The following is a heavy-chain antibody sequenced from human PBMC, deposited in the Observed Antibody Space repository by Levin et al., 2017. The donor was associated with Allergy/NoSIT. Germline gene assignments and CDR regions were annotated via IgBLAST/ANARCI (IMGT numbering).Heavy chain of an antibody. V-gene: IGHV4-59*12. J-gene: IGHJ6*02. CDR3: ARDRTTQHTSEVYYYGMDV. CDR1: GASIPSYY. CDR2: IYYSGST. Sequence: SQTLSLTCTVSGASIPSYYWSWIRQPPGKGLEWIGYIYYSGSTNYNPSLKSRVTISADTSKNQFSLKLSSVTAADTAVYYCARDRTTQHTSEVYYYGMDVWGQGTTVTVSS. D-gene: IGHD4-11*01.